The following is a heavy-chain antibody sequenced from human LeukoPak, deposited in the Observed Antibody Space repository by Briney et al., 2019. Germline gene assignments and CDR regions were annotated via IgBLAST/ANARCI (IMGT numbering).Heavy chain of an antibody. CDR2: INPNSGGT. J-gene: IGHJ4*02. CDR3: ARSIPPYYDILTGYGPLY. V-gene: IGHV1-2*06. D-gene: IGHD3-9*01. Sequence: ASVKVSCKASGYTFTGYYMHWARQAPGQGLEWMGPINPNSGGTNYAQKFQGRVTMTRDTSISTAYMELSRLRSDDTAVYYCARSIPPYYDILTGYGPLYCGQGPLVTVSS. CDR1: GYTFTGYY.